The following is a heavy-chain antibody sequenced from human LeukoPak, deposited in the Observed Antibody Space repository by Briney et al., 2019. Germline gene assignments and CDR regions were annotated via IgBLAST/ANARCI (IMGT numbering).Heavy chain of an antibody. Sequence: ASVKVSCKASGYTFTSYDINWVRQATGQGLEWMGWMNPNSGNTGYAQKFQGRVTITRNTSISTAYMELSSLRSEDTAVYYCARGGNSKWFGELLYGGFDYWGQGTLVTVSS. CDR2: MNPNSGNT. J-gene: IGHJ4*02. D-gene: IGHD3-10*01. CDR3: ARGGNSKWFGELLYGGFDY. V-gene: IGHV1-8*03. CDR1: GYTFTSYD.